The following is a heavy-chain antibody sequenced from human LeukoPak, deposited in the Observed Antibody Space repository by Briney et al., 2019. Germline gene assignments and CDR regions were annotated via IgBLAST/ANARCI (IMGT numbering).Heavy chain of an antibody. CDR3: AREETYGSGSYVDY. CDR1: GGSISSGGYY. Sequence: SQALSLTCTVSGGSISSGGYYWSWIRQHPGKGLEWIGYIYYSGSTYYNPSLKSRVTISVDTSKNQSSLKLSSVTAADTAVYYCAREETYGSGSYVDYWGQGTLVTVSS. D-gene: IGHD3-10*01. CDR2: IYYSGST. J-gene: IGHJ4*02. V-gene: IGHV4-31*03.